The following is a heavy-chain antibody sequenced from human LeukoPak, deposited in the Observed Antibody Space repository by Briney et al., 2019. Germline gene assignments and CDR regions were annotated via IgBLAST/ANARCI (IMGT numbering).Heavy chain of an antibody. D-gene: IGHD3-22*01. J-gene: IGHJ4*02. Sequence: GGSLRLSCAASGFTFSSYAMSWVRQAPGKGLEWVSGISGSGGNTYFADSVKGRFTISRDNSKNTLYLQMNSLRAEDTAVYYCAKDRGYYDSSGYYRTPNHFDYWSQGSLVTVSS. CDR3: AKDRGYYDSSGYYRTPNHFDY. V-gene: IGHV3-23*01. CDR1: GFTFSSYA. CDR2: ISGSGGNT.